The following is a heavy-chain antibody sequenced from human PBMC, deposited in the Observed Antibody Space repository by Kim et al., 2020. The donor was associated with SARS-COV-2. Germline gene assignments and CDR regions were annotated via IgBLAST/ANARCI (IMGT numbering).Heavy chain of an antibody. CDR2: T. CDR3: ARGAAAAAVCDH. Sequence: THYSDSAKGRFSVSRDNTKNIFYLKMNSLRPDDTARYFCARGAAAAAVCDHWGQGTLVTVSS. D-gene: IGHD6-13*01. V-gene: IGHV3-53*05. J-gene: IGHJ4*02.